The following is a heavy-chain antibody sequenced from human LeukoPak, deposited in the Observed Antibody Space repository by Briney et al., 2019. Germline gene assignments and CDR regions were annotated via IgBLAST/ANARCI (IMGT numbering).Heavy chain of an antibody. CDR3: ARGNYDILTGYYFDY. CDR2: INPNSGGT. D-gene: IGHD3-9*01. Sequence: ASVKVSCKASGYTFTGYYMHWVRQAPGQGLEWMGWINPNSGGTNYAQKFQGRVTMTRDTSISTAYMELRSLRSDDTAVYYCARGNYDILTGYYFDYWGQGTLVTVSS. CDR1: GYTFTGYY. J-gene: IGHJ4*02. V-gene: IGHV1-2*02.